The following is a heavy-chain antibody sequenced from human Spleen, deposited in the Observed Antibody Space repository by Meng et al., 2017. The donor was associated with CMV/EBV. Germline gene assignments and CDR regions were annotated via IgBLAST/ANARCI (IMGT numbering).Heavy chain of an antibody. CDR3: ARSSVRGVNWFDP. CDR1: GDSVASNSAA. J-gene: IGHJ5*02. CDR2: TYYRSKWYN. Sequence: GDSVASNSAAGNWVRQSPSRGLEWLGRTYYRSKWYNDYAVSVKSRITINPDTSKNQFSLQLNSVTPEDTAVYYCARSSVRGVNWFDPWGQGTLVTVSS. V-gene: IGHV6-1*01. D-gene: IGHD3-10*01.